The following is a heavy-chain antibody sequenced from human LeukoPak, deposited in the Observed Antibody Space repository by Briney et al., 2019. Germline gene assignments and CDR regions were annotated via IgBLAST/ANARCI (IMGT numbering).Heavy chain of an antibody. D-gene: IGHD6-6*01. CDR1: GYTFTGYY. V-gene: IGHV1-2*02. CDR3: ASASKADEYSSSMRYYYYYYMDV. J-gene: IGHJ6*03. Sequence: GASVKVSCKASGYTFTGYYMHWVRQAPGQGLEWMGWINPNSGGTNYAQKFQGRVTMTRDTSISTAYMELSRLRSDDTAVYYCASASKADEYSSSMRYYYYYYMDVWGKGTTVTVSS. CDR2: INPNSGGT.